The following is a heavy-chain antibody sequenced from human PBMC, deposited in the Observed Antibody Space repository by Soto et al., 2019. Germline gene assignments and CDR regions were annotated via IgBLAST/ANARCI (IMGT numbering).Heavy chain of an antibody. Sequence: PGGSLRLSCAASGFTFSSYGMHWVRQAPGEGLEWVAVIWYDGSNKYYADSVKGRFTISRDNSKNTLYLQMNSLRAEDTAVYYCARDNYYDSTFDYWGQGTLVTVSS. J-gene: IGHJ4*02. CDR3: ARDNYYDSTFDY. D-gene: IGHD3-22*01. CDR2: IWYDGSNK. V-gene: IGHV3-33*01. CDR1: GFTFSSYG.